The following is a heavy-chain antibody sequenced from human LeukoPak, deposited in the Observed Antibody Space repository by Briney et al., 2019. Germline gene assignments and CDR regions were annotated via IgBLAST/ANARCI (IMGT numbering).Heavy chain of an antibody. V-gene: IGHV1-2*06. Sequence: GASVKVSYKASGYTFTGYYMHWVRQAPGQGLEWMGRINPNSGGTNYAQKFQGRVTMTRDTSISTAYMELSRLRSDDTAVYYCARDDPITMVRGSSNYWGQGTLVTVSS. CDR2: INPNSGGT. J-gene: IGHJ4*02. CDR1: GYTFTGYY. CDR3: ARDDPITMVRGSSNY. D-gene: IGHD3-10*01.